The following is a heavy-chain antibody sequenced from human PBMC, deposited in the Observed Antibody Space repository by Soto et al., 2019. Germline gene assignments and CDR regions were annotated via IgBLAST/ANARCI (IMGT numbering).Heavy chain of an antibody. Sequence: QVQLVQSGAEVKKPGSSVKVSCKASGGTFSSYAISWVRQAPGQGLEWMGGIIPIFGTANYAQKFQGRVTITADESTSTAYMELGSLRSEDTAVYYCAGENPLQGYDYYYSYGMDVWGPGTTVTLSS. CDR1: GGTFSSYA. CDR3: AGENPLQGYDYYYSYGMDV. D-gene: IGHD5-12*01. J-gene: IGHJ6*02. V-gene: IGHV1-69*12. CDR2: IIPIFGTA.